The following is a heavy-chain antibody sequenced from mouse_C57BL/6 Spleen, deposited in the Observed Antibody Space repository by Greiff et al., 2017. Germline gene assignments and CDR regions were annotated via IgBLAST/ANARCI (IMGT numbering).Heavy chain of an antibody. CDR3: VRGGTAQAWFAY. CDR2: IDPSDSYT. V-gene: IGHV1-69*01. J-gene: IGHJ3*01. D-gene: IGHD3-2*02. CDR1: GYTFTSYW. Sequence: QVQLQQPGAELVMPGASVKLSCKASGYTFTSYWMHWVKQRPGQGLEWIGEIDPSDSYTNYNQKFKGKSTLTVDKSSSTAYMQLSSLTSEDAAVYYCVRGGTAQAWFAYWGQGTRGTVSA.